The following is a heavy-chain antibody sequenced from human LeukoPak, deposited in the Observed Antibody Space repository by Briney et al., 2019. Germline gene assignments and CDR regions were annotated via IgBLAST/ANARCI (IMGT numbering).Heavy chain of an antibody. J-gene: IGHJ4*02. CDR3: ASPGRGYYYYFDY. Sequence: ASVTVSCKASGGTFSSYAISWVRQAPGQGLEWMGGIIPIFGTANYAQKFQGRVTITADESTSTAYMELSSLRSEDTAVYYCASPGRGYYYYFDYWGQGTLVTVSS. CDR2: IIPIFGTA. V-gene: IGHV1-69*13. CDR1: GGTFSSYA. D-gene: IGHD2-15*01.